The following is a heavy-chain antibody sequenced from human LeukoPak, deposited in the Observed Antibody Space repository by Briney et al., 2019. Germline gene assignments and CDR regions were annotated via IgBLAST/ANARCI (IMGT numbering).Heavy chain of an antibody. CDR3: AKELVGSYVESRGDY. V-gene: IGHV3-23*01. CDR1: GFTFSSYA. J-gene: IGHJ4*02. Sequence: PGGSLRLSCAATGFTFSSYAMSWVRQAPGKGLEWVSAISGSGGSTYYADSVKGRFTISRDNSKNTLYLQMNSLRAEDTAVYYCAKELVGSYVESRGDYWGQGTLVTVSS. D-gene: IGHD1-26*01. CDR2: ISGSGGST.